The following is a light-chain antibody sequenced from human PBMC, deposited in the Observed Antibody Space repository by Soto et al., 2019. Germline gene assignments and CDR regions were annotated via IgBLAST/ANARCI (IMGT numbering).Light chain of an antibody. J-gene: IGKJ2*01. CDR3: QQDNNCRT. V-gene: IGKV3-15*01. CDR2: GAS. Sequence: EIVMTQSPATLSMFPGERATLSCRASQNVNSNLAWYQHKPDHSPRLLIHGASTRATGIPARVSGSGSGTEFTLTISSLQSEDSSVYYCQQDNNCRTFGQGTKLEIK. CDR1: QNVNSN.